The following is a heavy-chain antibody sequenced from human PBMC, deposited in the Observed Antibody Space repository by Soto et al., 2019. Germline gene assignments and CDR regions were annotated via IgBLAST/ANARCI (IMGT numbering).Heavy chain of an antibody. Sequence: ASVKVSCKASGYTFTSYGISWVRQAPGQGLEWMGWISAYNGNTNYAQKLQGRVTMTTDTSTSTAYMELRSLRSDDTAVYYCAREGVVPAAIGGYYYYYMDVWGKGTTVTVSS. CDR3: AREGVVPAAIGGYYYYYMDV. CDR1: GYTFTSYG. V-gene: IGHV1-18*01. J-gene: IGHJ6*03. D-gene: IGHD2-2*01. CDR2: ISAYNGNT.